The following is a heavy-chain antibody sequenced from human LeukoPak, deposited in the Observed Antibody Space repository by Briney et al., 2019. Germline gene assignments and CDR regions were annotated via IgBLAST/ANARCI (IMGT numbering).Heavy chain of an antibody. CDR2: ISGDGYSS. Sequence: PGGSLRLSCTASGFTFGDFAMHWVRQAPGKGLEWVSLISGDGYSSYYPGSLKRRFIISRDNSKNTLYLQMNSLTTEDTALYYCAKVGHSSSWYWFDPWGQGALVIVSS. V-gene: IGHV3-43*02. J-gene: IGHJ5*02. D-gene: IGHD6-13*01. CDR1: GFTFGDFA. CDR3: AKVGHSSSWYWFDP.